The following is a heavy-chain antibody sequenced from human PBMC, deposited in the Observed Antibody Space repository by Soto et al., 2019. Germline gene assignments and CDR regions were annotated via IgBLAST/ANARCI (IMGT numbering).Heavy chain of an antibody. Sequence: GGSLRLSCAASGFTFSSYAMSWVRQAPGKGLEWVSAISGSGGSTYYADSVKGRFTISRDNAKNTLYMQMNSLRAEDTAVYHCAGLPHIVVVPAAATGSYYYYYMDVWGKGTTVTVSS. V-gene: IGHV3-23*01. CDR2: ISGSGGST. J-gene: IGHJ6*03. CDR3: AGLPHIVVVPAAATGSYYYYYMDV. D-gene: IGHD2-2*01. CDR1: GFTFSSYA.